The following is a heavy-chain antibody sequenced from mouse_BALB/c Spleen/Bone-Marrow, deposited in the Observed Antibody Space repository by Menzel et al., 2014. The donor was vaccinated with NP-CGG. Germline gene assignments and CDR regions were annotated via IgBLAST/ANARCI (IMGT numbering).Heavy chain of an antibody. CDR3: IRGGNWDDFDY. V-gene: IGHV5-17*02. CDR1: GFTFSSFG. J-gene: IGHJ2*01. D-gene: IGHD4-1*01. CDR2: ISSGSSTI. Sequence: EVMLVESGGGLVQPGGSRKLSCAASGFTFSSFGMHWVRQAPEKGLEWVAYISSGSSTIFYADTLKGRFTVSRDNPKNTLFLQMTSLRSEDTAMYYCIRGGNWDDFDYWGQGTTLTVSS.